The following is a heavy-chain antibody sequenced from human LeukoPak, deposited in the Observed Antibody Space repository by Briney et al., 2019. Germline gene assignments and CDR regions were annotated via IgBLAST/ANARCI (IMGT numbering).Heavy chain of an antibody. CDR1: GYTFTSYA. V-gene: IGHV1-3*01. CDR2: INAGNGNT. CDR3: ARDGRVNRYSEQQLAHFDY. J-gene: IGHJ4*02. Sequence: ASVKVSCKASGYTFTSYAMHWVRQAPGQRLEWMGWINAGNGNTKYSQKFQGRVTITRDTSASTAYMELSSLRSEDTAVYYCARDGRVNRYSEQQLAHFDYWGQGTLVTVSS. D-gene: IGHD6-13*01.